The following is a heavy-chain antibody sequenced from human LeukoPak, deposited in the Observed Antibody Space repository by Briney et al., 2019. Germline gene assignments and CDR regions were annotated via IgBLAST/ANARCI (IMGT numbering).Heavy chain of an antibody. CDR2: ISGDGVRT. J-gene: IGHJ4*02. Sequence: PGGSLRLSCAASGFTFNNYAMTWVRQAPEKGLEWVSSISGDGVRTYYADSVRGRFTISRDNSKNTLYLQMSSLRAEDTAVYYCASRNYHASGHYGIAYWGQGTLVTVSP. V-gene: IGHV3-23*01. D-gene: IGHD3-22*01. CDR3: ASRNYHASGHYGIAY. CDR1: GFTFNNYA.